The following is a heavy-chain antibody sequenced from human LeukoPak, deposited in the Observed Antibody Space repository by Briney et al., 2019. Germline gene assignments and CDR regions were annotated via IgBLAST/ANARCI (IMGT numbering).Heavy chain of an antibody. CDR3: ARVLGIQYQLLYYYYYGMDV. Sequence: GGSLRPSCAASGFTFSSYAMHWVRQAPGKGLEWVAVISYDGSNKYYADSVKGRFTISRDNSKNTLYLQMNSLRAEDTAVYYCARVLGIQYQLLYYYYYGMDVWGKGTTVTVSS. CDR1: GFTFSSYA. J-gene: IGHJ6*04. V-gene: IGHV3-30*04. D-gene: IGHD2-2*01. CDR2: ISYDGSNK.